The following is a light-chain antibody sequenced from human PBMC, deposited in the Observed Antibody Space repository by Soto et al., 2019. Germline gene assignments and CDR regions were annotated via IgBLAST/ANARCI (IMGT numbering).Light chain of an antibody. CDR3: QQSYSTPWT. V-gene: IGKV1-39*01. CDR2: GAS. J-gene: IGKJ1*01. CDR1: QSIGDY. Sequence: DIQMTQSPSTVSASVGDRVTITCRASQSIGDYLNWFQRKPGKAPKSLIYGASSLQSGVPSRFSGSGSGTDFTLTIRSLQPEDFATYYCQQSYSTPWTFGQGTKVDIK.